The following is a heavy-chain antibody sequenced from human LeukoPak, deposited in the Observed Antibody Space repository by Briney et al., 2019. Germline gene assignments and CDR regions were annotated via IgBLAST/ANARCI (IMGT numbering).Heavy chain of an antibody. V-gene: IGHV4-34*01. CDR1: GGSFSGYY. CDR2: INHSGST. CDR3: ARGPKVVVPAANLFDF. Sequence: SETLSLTCGVYGGSFSGYYWSWIRKPPGKGLEWIGEINHSGSTNYNPSLKSRVTISVDTSKNQFSLKLSSVTAADTAVYYCARGPKVVVPAANLFDFWGQGTLVTVSS. D-gene: IGHD2-2*01. J-gene: IGHJ4*02.